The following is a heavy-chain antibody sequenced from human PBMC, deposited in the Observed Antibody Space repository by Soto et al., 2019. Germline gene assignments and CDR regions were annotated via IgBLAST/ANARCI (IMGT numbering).Heavy chain of an antibody. CDR3: ARDRNYYDILTGYHIYGMDV. D-gene: IGHD3-9*01. J-gene: IGHJ6*02. CDR1: GGSISSYY. Sequence: GETSETLSLTCTVSGGSISSYYWSWIRQPPGKGLEWIGYIYYSGSTNYNPSLKSRVTISVDTSKNQFSLKLSSVTAADTAVYYCARDRNYYDILTGYHIYGMDVWGQGTTVTVSS. CDR2: IYYSGST. V-gene: IGHV4-59*01.